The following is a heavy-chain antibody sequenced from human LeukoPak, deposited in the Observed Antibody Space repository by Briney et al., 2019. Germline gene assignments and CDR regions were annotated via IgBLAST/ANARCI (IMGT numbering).Heavy chain of an antibody. CDR1: GGSFSGYY. D-gene: IGHD2-2*02. V-gene: IGHV4-34*01. Sequence: SETLSLTCAVYGGSFSGYYWSWIRQPPGKGLEWIGEINHSGSTNYNPSLKSRVTISVDTSKNQFSLKLSSVTAADTAVYYCARGGYCSSTSCYIDPSWFDLWGQGTLVTVSS. J-gene: IGHJ5*02. CDR2: INHSGST. CDR3: ARGGYCSSTSCYIDPSWFDL.